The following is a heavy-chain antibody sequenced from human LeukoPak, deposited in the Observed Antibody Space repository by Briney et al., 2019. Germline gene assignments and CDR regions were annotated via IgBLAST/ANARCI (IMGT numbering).Heavy chain of an antibody. D-gene: IGHD4-17*01. CDR2: ISGSGGST. Sequence: GGSLRLSCAASGFIFSSYAMSWVRQAPGKGLEWVSAISGSGGSTYYADSVKGRFTISRDNSKNTLYLQINSLRAEDTAVYYCAKPPFGDYFYFDYWGQGTLVTVSS. CDR3: AKPPFGDYFYFDY. J-gene: IGHJ4*02. V-gene: IGHV3-23*01. CDR1: GFIFSSYA.